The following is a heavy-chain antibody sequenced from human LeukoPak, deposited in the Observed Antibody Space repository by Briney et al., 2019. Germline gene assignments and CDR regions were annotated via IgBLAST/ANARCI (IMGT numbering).Heavy chain of an antibody. Sequence: ASVKVSCKAFGYTFTSNYMHWVRQAPGQGPEWMGVISPSGGSTTYAQKFQGRVTLTRDMSTSTDYLELSSLRSEDTAVYYCAREFRGDLVAHSWYLDLWGRGTLVTVSS. V-gene: IGHV1-46*01. CDR3: AREFRGDLVAHSWYLDL. J-gene: IGHJ2*01. D-gene: IGHD3-10*01. CDR1: GYTFTSNY. CDR2: ISPSGGST.